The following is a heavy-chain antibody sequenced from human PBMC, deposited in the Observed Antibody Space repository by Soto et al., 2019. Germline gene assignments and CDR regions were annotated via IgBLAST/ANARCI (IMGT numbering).Heavy chain of an antibody. V-gene: IGHV3-23*01. J-gene: IGHJ4*02. CDR3: AKPGYLEQWLVRGYFDY. CDR1: GFTFSSYA. CDR2: ISGSGGST. D-gene: IGHD6-19*01. Sequence: EVQLLESGGGLVQPGGSLRLSCAASGFTFSSYAMSWVRQAPGKGLEWVSAISGSGGSTYYADSVKGRFTISRDNSKNTLYLQMNSLRAEDTAVYYCAKPGYLEQWLVRGYFDYWGQGTLVTVSS.